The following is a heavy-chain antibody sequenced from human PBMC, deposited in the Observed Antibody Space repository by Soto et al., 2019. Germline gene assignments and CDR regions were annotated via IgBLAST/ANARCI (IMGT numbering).Heavy chain of an antibody. CDR1: GFTFSNYP. CDR2: ISYDGSNK. J-gene: IGHJ4*02. CDR3: ARVLGGFDGDYNYFDY. Sequence: QVQLVESGGGVVQPGRSLRLSCAASGFTFSNYPMHWVRQTPGKGLEWVAVISYDGSNKYYADSVKGRFTISRDNSKNTLYLQMNSLRAEDTAVYYCARVLGGFDGDYNYFDYWGQGTLVIVSS. D-gene: IGHD4-17*01. V-gene: IGHV3-30-3*01.